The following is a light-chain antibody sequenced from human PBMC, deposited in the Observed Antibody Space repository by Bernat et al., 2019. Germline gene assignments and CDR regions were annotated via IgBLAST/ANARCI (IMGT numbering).Light chain of an antibody. V-gene: IGLV1-40*01. CDR1: SSNIGAGND. CDR3: QSYDSTLSAFV. Sequence: QSVLAQPPSVSGAPGQSVTISCTGTSSNIGAGNDLHWYQQLPGTAPQLLIYGDVNRPSGVPDRFSGSSSGASASLAITGLQAEDEADYYYQSYDSTLSAFVFGSGTTVTVL. J-gene: IGLJ1*01. CDR2: GDV.